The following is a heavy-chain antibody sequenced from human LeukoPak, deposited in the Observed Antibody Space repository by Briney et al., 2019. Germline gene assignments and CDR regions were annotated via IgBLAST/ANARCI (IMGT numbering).Heavy chain of an antibody. J-gene: IGHJ5*02. CDR3: AKARSGGYYNVGFDP. V-gene: IGHV3-9*03. D-gene: IGHD3-10*01. CDR2: ISWNSGSI. Sequence: PGGSLRLSCAASGFTFNTYAMSWVRQAPGKGLEWVSGISWNSGSIGYADSVKGRFTISRDNAKNSLYLQMNSLRAEDMALYYCAKARSGGYYNVGFDPWGQGTLVTVSS. CDR1: GFTFNTYA.